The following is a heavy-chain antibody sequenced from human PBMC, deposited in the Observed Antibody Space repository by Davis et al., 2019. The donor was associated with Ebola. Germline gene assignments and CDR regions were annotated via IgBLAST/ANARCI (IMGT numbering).Heavy chain of an antibody. CDR2: MNPNSGNT. CDR1: GYTFTSYD. V-gene: IGHV1-8*01. Sequence: ASVKVSCKASGYTFTSYDINWVRQAAGQGLEWMGWMNPNSGNTGYAQKFQGRVTVTRNTSISTAYMELSSLTADDPAVYYCARTKSHRWGTISSWFDPWGQGTLVTVSS. D-gene: IGHD2-8*01. CDR3: ARTKSHRWGTISSWFDP. J-gene: IGHJ5*02.